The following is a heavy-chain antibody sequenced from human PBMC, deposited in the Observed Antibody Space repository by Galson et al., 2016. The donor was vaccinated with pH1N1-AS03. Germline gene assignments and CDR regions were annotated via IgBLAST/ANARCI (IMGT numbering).Heavy chain of an antibody. Sequence: SLRLSCAASGFSFSSYTMSWVRQAPGKGLEWVSVIHPGGDTYNADSVKGRFTTSRDNFENMVYLQMNSLRPEDTAVYYCAGDEGFANGINVWGQGTTVTVSS. V-gene: IGHV3-66*02. CDR3: AGDEGFANGINV. CDR2: IHPGGDT. CDR1: GFSFSSYT. D-gene: IGHD3-3*01. J-gene: IGHJ6*02.